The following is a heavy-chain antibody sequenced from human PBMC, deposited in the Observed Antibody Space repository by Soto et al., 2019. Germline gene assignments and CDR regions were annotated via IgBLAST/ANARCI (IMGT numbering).Heavy chain of an antibody. CDR1: GYSINSGYI. CDR2: RYSTGTT. V-gene: IGHV4-38-2*02. D-gene: IGHD1-1*01. CDR3: VARATVVNSPGFDP. Sequence: PSETLSLTCTVSGYSINSGYIWGWVRRPPGQGLEWIGSRYSTGTTYYNPSLRRRVKLSVDTSKNQLFLVLRSVTAADTAVYYCVARATVVNSPGFDPWGQGTQVTVSS. J-gene: IGHJ5*02.